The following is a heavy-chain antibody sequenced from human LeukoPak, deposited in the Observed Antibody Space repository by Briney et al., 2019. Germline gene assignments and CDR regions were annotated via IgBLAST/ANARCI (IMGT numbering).Heavy chain of an antibody. CDR2: INTGNGNT. J-gene: IGHJ4*02. CDR1: GYTFTNYA. D-gene: IGHD1-26*01. V-gene: IGHV1-3*03. Sequence: VASVKVSCKASGYTFTNYAMHWVRQAPGQRLEWMGWINTGNGNTKYSQEFQGRVTMTRDMSTSTVYMELSSLRSEDTAVYYCARVSVGATMLAYFDYWGQGTLVTVSS. CDR3: ARVSVGATMLAYFDY.